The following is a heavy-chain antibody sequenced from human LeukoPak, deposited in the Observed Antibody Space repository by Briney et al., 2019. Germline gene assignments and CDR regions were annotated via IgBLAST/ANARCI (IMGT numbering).Heavy chain of an antibody. J-gene: IGHJ4*02. Sequence: ASVKVCCKASGYTFTSYYMHWVRQAPGQGLEWMGIINPSGGSTSYAQKFQGRVTMTRDTSTSTVYMELSSLRSEDTAVYYCAIDFPREGFGNGYSNSWSFDYWGQGTLVTVSS. D-gene: IGHD6-13*01. CDR3: AIDFPREGFGNGYSNSWSFDY. V-gene: IGHV1-46*01. CDR2: INPSGGST. CDR1: GYTFTSYY.